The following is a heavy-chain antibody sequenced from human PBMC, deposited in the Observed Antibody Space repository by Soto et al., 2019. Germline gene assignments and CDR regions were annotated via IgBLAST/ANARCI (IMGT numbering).Heavy chain of an antibody. D-gene: IGHD3-10*01. V-gene: IGHV4-39*01. J-gene: IGHJ4*02. Sequence: QLQLQESGPGLVKPSETLSLTCTVSGGSISTSYYWGWIRQPPGKGLEWIGSIYYSGSTYYNPSLKSRVTIYVDTSKNQFSLKLSSVTAADTAVYYCATPWFGDGDYWGQGTLVTVSS. CDR3: ATPWFGDGDY. CDR2: IYYSGST. CDR1: GGSISTSYY.